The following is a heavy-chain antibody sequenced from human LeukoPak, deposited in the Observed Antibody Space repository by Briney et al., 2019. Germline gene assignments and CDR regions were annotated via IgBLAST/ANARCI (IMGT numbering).Heavy chain of an antibody. J-gene: IGHJ4*02. V-gene: IGHV2-5*01. CDR3: AHKGRGSGSYTM. CDR2: YYWNNDK. Sequence: KPSGPTLVNPTQTLTLTCTFSGFSLSTTGVAVAWIRQPPGKALEWLAVYYWNNDKNYSPSLKSRLTITKDTSENQVVLIMTNLDPVDTGTYYCAHKGRGSGSYTMWGKGTLVTVSS. CDR1: GFSLSTTGVA. D-gene: IGHD3-10*01.